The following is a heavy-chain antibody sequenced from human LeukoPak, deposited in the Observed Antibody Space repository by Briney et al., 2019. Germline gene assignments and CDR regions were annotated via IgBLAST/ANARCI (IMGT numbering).Heavy chain of an antibody. Sequence: GGSLRLSCAASGFTFSSYAMSWVRQAPGKGLEWVSAISGSGGSTYYADSVKGRFTITRDNSKNTLYLQMNSLRAEDTAVYYCAKEQWLVSYYYYGMDVWGQGTTVTVSS. CDR3: AKEQWLVSYYYYGMDV. D-gene: IGHD6-19*01. J-gene: IGHJ6*02. CDR2: ISGSGGST. V-gene: IGHV3-23*01. CDR1: GFTFSSYA.